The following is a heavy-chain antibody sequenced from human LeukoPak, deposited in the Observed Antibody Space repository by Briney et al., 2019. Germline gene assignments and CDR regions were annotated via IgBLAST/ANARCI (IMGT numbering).Heavy chain of an antibody. CDR1: GDSISSNYW. CDR2: ILQSGST. CDR3: ARESWSYASKFHY. Sequence: PSGTLSLTCAVSGDSISSNYWWSWVRQSPGKGLEWIGEILQSGSTNYNPSLRSRVTISIDESKNQFSLNLSSVTAADTAVYYCARESWSYASKFHYWGQGTLVTVSS. J-gene: IGHJ4*02. V-gene: IGHV4-4*02. D-gene: IGHD3-16*01.